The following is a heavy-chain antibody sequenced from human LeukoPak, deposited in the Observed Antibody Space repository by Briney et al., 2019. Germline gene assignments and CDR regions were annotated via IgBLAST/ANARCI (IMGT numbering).Heavy chain of an antibody. Sequence: GFLRLSCGGSGITVSYNFMGLVRQGSGKGVEWVSVIYCGCNTYYADSVKGRFTISRDNSKNTLYLQMTSLRAEDTAVYYCASVTRGGYYGSGSYPWYYYGMDVWGQGTTVTVSS. CDR2: IYCGCNT. D-gene: IGHD3-10*01. CDR1: GITVSYNF. V-gene: IGHV3-66*01. CDR3: ASVTRGGYYGSGSYPWYYYGMDV. J-gene: IGHJ6*02.